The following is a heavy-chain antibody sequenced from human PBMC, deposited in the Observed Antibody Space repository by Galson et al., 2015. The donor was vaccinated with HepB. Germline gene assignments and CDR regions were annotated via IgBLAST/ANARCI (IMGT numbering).Heavy chain of an antibody. V-gene: IGHV4-39*01. CDR3: ARRGQWLGHYYFDY. Sequence: YNPSLKSRVTISVDTSKNQFSLKLSSVTAADTAVYYCARRGQWLGHYYFDYWGQGTLVTVSS. D-gene: IGHD6-19*01. J-gene: IGHJ4*02.